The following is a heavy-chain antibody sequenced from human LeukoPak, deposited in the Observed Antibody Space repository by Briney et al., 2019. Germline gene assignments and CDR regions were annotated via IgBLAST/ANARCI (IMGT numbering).Heavy chain of an antibody. D-gene: IGHD3-16*01. CDR3: ARGITVSYFDY. J-gene: IGHJ4*02. V-gene: IGHV3-20*04. Sequence: GGSVTLSCAASGFTFDDYCMSWLRQAPGKGLEWVSGINWFGGSTGYADSVKGRFTISRAHAKNSLYLQMNSLRAGDTALYYCARGITVSYFDYWGQGTLVTVSS. CDR2: INWFGGST. CDR1: GFTFDDYC.